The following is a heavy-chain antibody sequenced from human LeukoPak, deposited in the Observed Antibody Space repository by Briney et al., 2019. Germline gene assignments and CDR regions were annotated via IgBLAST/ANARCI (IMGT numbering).Heavy chain of an antibody. Sequence: GASVKVSCKASGYTFTGYYMHWVRQAPGQGLEWMGWINPNSGGTNYAQKFQGRVTMTRDTSISTAYMELSRLRSDDTAVYYCARADCSGGSCYSVYWFDPRGQGTLVTVSS. CDR2: INPNSGGT. J-gene: IGHJ5*02. D-gene: IGHD2-15*01. CDR3: ARADCSGGSCYSVYWFDP. V-gene: IGHV1-2*02. CDR1: GYTFTGYY.